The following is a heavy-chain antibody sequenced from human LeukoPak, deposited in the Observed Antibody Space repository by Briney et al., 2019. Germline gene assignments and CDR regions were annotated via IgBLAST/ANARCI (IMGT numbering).Heavy chain of an antibody. CDR1: GASISGSPYS. D-gene: IGHD5-18*01. Sequence: SETLSLTCAVSGASISGSPYSWGWIRQPPGRGLEWIGSISYSGTTYYSPSLKRRVTISQDTSKKQFSLRLGSVTAADTAIYYCAGNPEGRYTYGFHYFDSWGQGILVTVSS. CDR2: ISYSGTT. J-gene: IGHJ4*02. V-gene: IGHV4-39*01. CDR3: AGNPEGRYTYGFHYFDS.